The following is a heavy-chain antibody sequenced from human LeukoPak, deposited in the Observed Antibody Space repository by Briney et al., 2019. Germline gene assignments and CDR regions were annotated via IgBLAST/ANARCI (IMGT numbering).Heavy chain of an antibody. J-gene: IGHJ6*02. CDR2: ISGSGSSI. V-gene: IGHV3-48*03. D-gene: IGHD2-2*01. CDR1: GFTFSTYE. CDR3: HVIPRANDYHYGVDV. Sequence: SGGSLRLSCTASGFTFSTYEMNWVRQAPGKGLEWISYISGSGSSIFYADSLQGRFTVSRDNAKNALYLQMNSLRVEDTAIYYCHVIPRANDYHYGVDVWGQGTTVTVSS.